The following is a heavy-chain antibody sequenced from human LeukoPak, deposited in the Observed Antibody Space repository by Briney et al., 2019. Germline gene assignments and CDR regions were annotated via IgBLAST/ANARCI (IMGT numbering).Heavy chain of an antibody. V-gene: IGHV1-69*10. CDR1: GGTFSSSS. J-gene: IGHJ4*02. CDR2: IIPIFAIV. CDR3: AREGVADCSGGNCYTF. Sequence: GASVKVSCKASGGTFSSSSLSWVRQAPGQGLEWMGGIIPIFAIVKYAQKFQGRVTITADKSTSTAYMELSSLRSEDTAVYYCAREGVADCSGGNCYTFWGQGTLVTVSS. D-gene: IGHD2-15*01.